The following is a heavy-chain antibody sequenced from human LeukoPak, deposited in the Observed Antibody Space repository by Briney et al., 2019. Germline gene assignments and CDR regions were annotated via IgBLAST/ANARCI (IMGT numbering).Heavy chain of an antibody. V-gene: IGHV3-23*01. J-gene: IGHJ4*02. CDR1: GFTFNSYA. CDR3: TKVFDASSSGGYDK. CDR2: ISGSGGSK. Sequence: PGGSLRLSCAAAGFTFNSYAISWVRQPPGKGREWVSAISGSGGSKYYADSVLGRFTISRDNSKITLYLQMNSLRAEDTAIYYCTKVFDASSSGGYDKWGQGTLVTVSS. D-gene: IGHD6-19*01.